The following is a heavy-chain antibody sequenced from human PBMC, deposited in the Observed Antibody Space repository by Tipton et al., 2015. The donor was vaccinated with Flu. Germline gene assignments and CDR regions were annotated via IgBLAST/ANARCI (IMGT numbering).Heavy chain of an antibody. V-gene: IGHV1-69*01. CDR1: GDTFSNYA. CDR2: IIPIFRTT. D-gene: IGHD3-10*01. J-gene: IGHJ6*03. CDR3: ARGPYYYFYYMDV. Sequence: LVQSGAEVKVSCKASGDTFSNYAISWVRQAPGQGLEWMGGIIPIFRTTKYAQKFQGRVTITADDFPSTAYMELSSLRSEDTAVYYCARGPYYYFYYMDVWGRGTTVTVSS.